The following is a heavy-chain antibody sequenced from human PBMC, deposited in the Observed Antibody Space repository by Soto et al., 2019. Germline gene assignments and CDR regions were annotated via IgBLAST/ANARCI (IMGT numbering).Heavy chain of an antibody. D-gene: IGHD6-6*01. CDR3: ARRVIAARPSYYYYGMDV. V-gene: IGHV5-10-1*01. Sequence: GDSLRRAGKGSGYSFTSYWISWVRQMPGKGLEWMGRIDPSDSYTNYSPSFQGHVTISADKSISTAYLQCSSLKASDTAMYYCARRVIAARPSYYYYGMDVWGQGTTVTVSS. CDR1: GYSFTSYW. CDR2: IDPSDSYT. J-gene: IGHJ6*02.